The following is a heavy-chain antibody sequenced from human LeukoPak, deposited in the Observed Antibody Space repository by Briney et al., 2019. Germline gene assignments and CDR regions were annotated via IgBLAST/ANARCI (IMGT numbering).Heavy chain of an antibody. CDR2: ISGSGGST. D-gene: IGHD1-26*01. CDR3: AKDRLELLAPFDY. Sequence: QPGGSLRLSCAASGFTFSSYAMSWVRQAPGKGLEWASAISGSGGSTYYADSVKGRFTISRDNSKNTLYLQMNSLRAEDTAVYYCAKDRLELLAPFDYWGQGTLVTVSS. J-gene: IGHJ4*02. V-gene: IGHV3-23*01. CDR1: GFTFSSYA.